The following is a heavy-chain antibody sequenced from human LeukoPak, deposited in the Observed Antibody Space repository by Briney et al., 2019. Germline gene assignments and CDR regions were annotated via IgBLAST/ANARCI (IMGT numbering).Heavy chain of an antibody. Sequence: GGSLRLSCAASGFTFSNYWMNWVRQAPGKGLVWISRINSDGSSTSYADSVKGRFTISRDNAKNTLYLQMNSLRAEDTAVYHCARDIGYSSGWPFDYWGQGTLVTVSS. D-gene: IGHD6-19*01. CDR3: ARDIGYSSGWPFDY. CDR1: GFTFSNYW. CDR2: INSDGSST. J-gene: IGHJ4*02. V-gene: IGHV3-74*01.